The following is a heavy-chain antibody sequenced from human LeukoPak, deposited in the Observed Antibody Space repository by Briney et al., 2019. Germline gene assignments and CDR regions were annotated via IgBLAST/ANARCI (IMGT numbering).Heavy chain of an antibody. Sequence: GGSLRLSCAASGFNFNDYYMSWIRQAPGKGLEWVSYITTGRTLSYADSVKGRFTISRDNAKNSLFLQMKSLRVEDTAVYYCARVVSSRSSVGFDPWGQGTLVTVSS. D-gene: IGHD5/OR15-5a*01. CDR3: ARVVSSRSSVGFDP. CDR2: ITTGRTL. CDR1: GFNFNDYY. V-gene: IGHV3-11*04. J-gene: IGHJ5*02.